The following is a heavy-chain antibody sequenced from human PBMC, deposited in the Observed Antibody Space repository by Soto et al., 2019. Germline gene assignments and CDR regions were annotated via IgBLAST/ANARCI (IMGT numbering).Heavy chain of an antibody. D-gene: IGHD6-13*01. CDR2: IYYSGST. J-gene: IGHJ4*02. V-gene: IGHV4-59*01. Sequence: PSETLSLTCTVSGGSISSYYWSWIRQPPGKGLEWIGYIYYSGSTNYNPSLKSRVTISVDTSKNQFSLKLSSVTAADTAVYYCARGIAAADGGYRGQGTLVTVSS. CDR3: ARGIAAADGGY. CDR1: GGSISSYY.